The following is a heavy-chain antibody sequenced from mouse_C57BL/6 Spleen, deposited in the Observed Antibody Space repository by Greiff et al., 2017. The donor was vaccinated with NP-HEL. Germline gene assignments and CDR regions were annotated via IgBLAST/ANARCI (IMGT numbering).Heavy chain of an antibody. J-gene: IGHJ2*01. V-gene: IGHV1-62-2*01. Sequence: VQLQQSGAELVKPGASVKLSCTASGYTFTEYTIHWVKQRSGQGLEWIGWVYPGSGSIKYNEKFKDKATLTADKSSRTVYMELSRLTSEDSAVYFCARHEEGEYYGNYDYWGQGTTLTVSS. D-gene: IGHD2-1*01. CDR2: VYPGSGSI. CDR1: GYTFTEYT. CDR3: ARHEEGEYYGNYDY.